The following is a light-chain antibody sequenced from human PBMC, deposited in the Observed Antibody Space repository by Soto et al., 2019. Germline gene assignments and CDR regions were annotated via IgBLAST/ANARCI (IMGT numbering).Light chain of an antibody. Sequence: EIVLTQSPGTLSLSPGERATFSCRASQSVSSNYLAWYQQKPGQAPRLLIYGAFKRATGIPDRFSGSGSGTDFTLTISRMEPEDFAVYCCQQYGSSLITFGQGTRLEIK. CDR2: GAF. J-gene: IGKJ5*01. CDR1: QSVSSNY. CDR3: QQYGSSLIT. V-gene: IGKV3-20*01.